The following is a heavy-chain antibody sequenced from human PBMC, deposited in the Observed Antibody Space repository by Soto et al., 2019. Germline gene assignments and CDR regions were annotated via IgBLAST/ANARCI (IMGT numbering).Heavy chain of an antibody. CDR2: IIPIFGTA. D-gene: IGHD2-21*02. CDR3: AREAATAIVGYYYYYGMDV. Sequence: ASVKVSCKASGGTFSSYAISWVRQAPGQGLEWMGGIIPIFGTANYAQKFQGRVTITADESTSTAYMELSSLRSEDTAVYYCAREAATAIVGYYYYYGMDVWGQGTTVTVSS. CDR1: GGTFSSYA. V-gene: IGHV1-69*13. J-gene: IGHJ6*02.